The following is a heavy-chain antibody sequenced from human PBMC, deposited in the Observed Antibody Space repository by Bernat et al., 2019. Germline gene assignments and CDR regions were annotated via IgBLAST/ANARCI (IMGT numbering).Heavy chain of an antibody. CDR1: GFTFSTYG. CDR2: IRYDGTNK. V-gene: IGHV3-30*02. CDR3: AKVLGHEYGVTNWYFDL. J-gene: IGHJ2*01. Sequence: QVQLVESGGGVVQPGGSLRLSCGASGFTFSTYGMHWVRQAPGKGLEWVAFIRYDGTNKYYADSVKGRFTISRDNSKNTLFLQMNSLRAEDTAVYYCAKVLGHEYGVTNWYFDLWGRGTLVTVSS. D-gene: IGHD4-17*01.